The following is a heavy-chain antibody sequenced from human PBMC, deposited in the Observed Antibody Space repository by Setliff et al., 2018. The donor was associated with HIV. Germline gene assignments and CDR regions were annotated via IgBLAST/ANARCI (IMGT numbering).Heavy chain of an antibody. Sequence: PGESLKISCQGSGSSFTSYWSGLVRQMPGKGLGWMGIIYPGDSGTRYSPSFQGQFTIPATKSISTAYLQWSSLKASDTARYSCARGNYDILTGYIGYYDYWGQGTLVTVSS. D-gene: IGHD3-9*01. V-gene: IGHV5-51*01. CDR2: IYPGDSGT. CDR3: ARGNYDILTGYIGYYDY. J-gene: IGHJ4*02. CDR1: GSSFTSYW.